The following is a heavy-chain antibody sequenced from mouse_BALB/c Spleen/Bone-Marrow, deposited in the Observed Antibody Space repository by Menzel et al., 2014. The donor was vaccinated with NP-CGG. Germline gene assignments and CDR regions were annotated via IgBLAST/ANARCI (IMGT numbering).Heavy chain of an antibody. CDR1: GFNIKDFY. J-gene: IGHJ2*01. V-gene: IGHV14-4*02. CDR2: IDPENGDT. D-gene: IGHD1-1*01. Sequence: EVQLQQSGAELVRSGASVKLSCTASGFNIKDFYMHWVKQRPEQGLEWIGWIDPENGDTEYAPKFQSKTTMTADTSSNTAYLQLSSLTSENTAVYYCNAPYYGSSFDYWGQGTPLTLSS. CDR3: NAPYYGSSFDY.